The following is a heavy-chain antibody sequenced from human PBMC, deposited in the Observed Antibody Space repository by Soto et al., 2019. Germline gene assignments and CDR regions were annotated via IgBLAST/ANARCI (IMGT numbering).Heavy chain of an antibody. V-gene: IGHV4-59*08. CDR1: GGSISSYY. D-gene: IGHD3-3*01. CDR3: ARHGTYYDFWSGYHMHYYMDV. Sequence: PSETLSLTCTVSGGSISSYYWSWIRQPPGKGLEWIGYIYYSGSTNYNPSLKSRVTISVDTSKNQFSLTLSSVTAADTAVYYCARHGTYYDFWSGYHMHYYMDVWGKGTKVTAAS. J-gene: IGHJ6*03. CDR2: IYYSGST.